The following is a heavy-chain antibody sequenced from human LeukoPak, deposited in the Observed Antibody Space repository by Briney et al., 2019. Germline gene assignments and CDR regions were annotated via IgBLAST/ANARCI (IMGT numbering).Heavy chain of an antibody. CDR2: INHSGST. CDR1: GWSFSGYY. J-gene: IGHJ2*01. V-gene: IGHV4-34*01. Sequence: PSETLSLTCAVYGWSFSGYYWSWIRQPPGRGLEWIGEINHSGSTNYNPSLKSRVTISVDTSKNQFSLKLTSVTAADTAVYYCARNRCRPGYFDLWGRGTLVTVSS. CDR3: ARNRCRPGYFDL. D-gene: IGHD1-14*01.